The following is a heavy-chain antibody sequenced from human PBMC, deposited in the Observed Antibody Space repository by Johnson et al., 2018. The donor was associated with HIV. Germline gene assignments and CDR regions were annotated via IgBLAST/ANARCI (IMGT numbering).Heavy chain of an antibody. V-gene: IGHV3-30-3*02. J-gene: IGHJ3*02. CDR3: AKEYYNFCSGPDAFDI. CDR2: ISYDGSNK. CDR1: GFTFSSYA. D-gene: IGHD3-3*01. Sequence: QVQLVESGGGLVQPGGSLRLSCAASGFTFSSYAMHWVRQAPGKGLEWVAVISYDGSNKYYVDSVKGRFTISRDNSKNTLYLQMNSLRAEDTAVYYCAKEYYNFCSGPDAFDIWGQGIMVTVSS.